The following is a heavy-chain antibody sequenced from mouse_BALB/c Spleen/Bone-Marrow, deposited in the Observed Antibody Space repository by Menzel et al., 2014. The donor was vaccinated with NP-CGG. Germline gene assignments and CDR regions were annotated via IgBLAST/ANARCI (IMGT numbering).Heavy chain of an antibody. CDR1: GYTFTDYY. D-gene: IGHD1-1*01. J-gene: IGHJ1*01. CDR2: IYPGGGNT. CDR3: ARLPYYYGSSYYWYFDV. Sequence: VQLVESGPELVKPGASVKISCKASGYTFTDYYINWVKQKPGQGLEWIGWIYPGGGNTRYNEKFKGKATLTVDPSFSTAYMQLSSLTSEDTAVYFCARLPYYYGSSYYWYFDVWGAGTTVTVSS. V-gene: IGHV1-84*02.